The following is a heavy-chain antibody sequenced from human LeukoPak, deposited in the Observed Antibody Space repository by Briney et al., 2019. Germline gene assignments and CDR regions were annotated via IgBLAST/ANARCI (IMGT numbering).Heavy chain of an antibody. V-gene: IGHV3-23*01. CDR3: AKSLKVTYYYDSSGYPGDY. Sequence: GGSLRLSCAASGFTFSSYSMNWVRQAPGKGLEWVSAISGSGGSTYYADSVKGRFTISRDNSKNTLYLQMNSLRAEDTAVYYCAKSLKVTYYYDSSGYPGDYWGQGTLVTVSS. CDR1: GFTFSSYS. J-gene: IGHJ4*02. D-gene: IGHD3-22*01. CDR2: ISGSGGST.